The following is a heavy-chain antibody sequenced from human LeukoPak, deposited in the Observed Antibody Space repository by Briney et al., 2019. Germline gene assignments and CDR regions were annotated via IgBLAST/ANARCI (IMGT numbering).Heavy chain of an antibody. CDR1: GFTFSSHA. D-gene: IGHD5-24*01. CDR2: ITYSGGST. J-gene: IGHJ1*01. Sequence: GGSLRLSCVASGFTFSSHAMSWVRQAPGKGLEWVSIITYSGGSTYYADSVKGRFTISRDNSKNTLYLQMNSLRAEDTAVYYCASYVEVATKRHFQHWGQGTLVTVSS. CDR3: ASYVEVATKRHFQH. V-gene: IGHV3-23*01.